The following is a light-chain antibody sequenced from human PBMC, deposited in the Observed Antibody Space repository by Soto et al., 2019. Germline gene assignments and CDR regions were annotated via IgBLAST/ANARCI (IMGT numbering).Light chain of an antibody. V-gene: IGLV2-23*02. J-gene: IGLJ1*01. CDR3: CSSAGSSTSV. CDR2: EVS. CDR1: SSEVGSYNL. Sequence: QAALTQPASVSGSPGQAITISCTGTSSEVGSYNLVSWYQQHPGKGPKLMVYEVSTRPSGVSNRFSGSKSGNTASLTISGLQAEDEADYYCCSSAGSSTSVFGTGTKVTVL.